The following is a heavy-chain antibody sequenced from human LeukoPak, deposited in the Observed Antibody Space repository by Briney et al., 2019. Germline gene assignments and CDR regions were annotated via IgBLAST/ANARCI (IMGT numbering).Heavy chain of an antibody. Sequence: SETLSLICSVSGGSISTYYWNWIRKTPGKGLEWIGFTQYTGNSKYNPSLKSRVTMLVDTSKNQFSLKLSSVTAADTAVYYCARDAEHSYGRYFAYWGQGILVTVSS. J-gene: IGHJ4*02. CDR2: TQYTGNS. CDR3: ARDAEHSYGRYFAY. CDR1: GGSISTYY. V-gene: IGHV4-59*01. D-gene: IGHD5-18*01.